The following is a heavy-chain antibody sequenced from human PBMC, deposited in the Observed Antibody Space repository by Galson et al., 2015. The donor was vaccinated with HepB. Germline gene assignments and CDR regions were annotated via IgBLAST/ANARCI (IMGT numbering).Heavy chain of an antibody. CDR2: INPNSGGT. CDR3: ARDTPPYYYDSSGYYYSDY. J-gene: IGHJ4*02. CDR1: GYTFTGYY. Sequence: SVKVSCKASGYTFTGYYMHWVRQAPGQGLEWMGRINPNSGGTNYAQKFQGRVTMTRDTSISTAYMELSRLRSDDTAVYYCARDTPPYYYDSSGYYYSDYWGQGTLVTVSS. V-gene: IGHV1-2*06. D-gene: IGHD3-22*01.